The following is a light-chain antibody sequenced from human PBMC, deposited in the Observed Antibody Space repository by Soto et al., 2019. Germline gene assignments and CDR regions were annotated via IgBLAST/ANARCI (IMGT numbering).Light chain of an antibody. CDR1: QTVNTW. Sequence: DIQLTQSPSTLSASVGERVTITCRASQTVNTWLAWYQHKPGKAPKLLIYDASVLETGDPSRFSGFSSGTEFTLTIRSLQPDDFATLLCQHYKSYSPDGLTFGGGTKVEI. V-gene: IGKV1-5*01. CDR2: DAS. J-gene: IGKJ4*01. CDR3: QHYKSYSPDGLT.